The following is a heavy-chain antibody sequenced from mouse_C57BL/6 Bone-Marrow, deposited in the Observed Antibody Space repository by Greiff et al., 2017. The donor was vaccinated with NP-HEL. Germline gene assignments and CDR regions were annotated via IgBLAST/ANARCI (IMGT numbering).Heavy chain of an antibody. V-gene: IGHV2-9-1*01. D-gene: IGHD1-1*01. CDR1: GFSLTSYA. CDR3: ARIPLIYYYGSSFDY. CDR2: IWTGGGT. Sequence: VQLVESGPGLVAPSQSLSITCTVSGFSLTSYAISWVRQPPGKGLEWLGVIWTGGGTNYNSALKSRLSISKDNSKSQVFLKMNSLQTDDTARYYCARIPLIYYYGSSFDYWGQGTTLTVSS. J-gene: IGHJ2*01.